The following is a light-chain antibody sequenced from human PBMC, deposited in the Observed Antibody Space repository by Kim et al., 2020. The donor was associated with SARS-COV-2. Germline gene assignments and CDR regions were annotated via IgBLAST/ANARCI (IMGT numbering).Light chain of an antibody. V-gene: IGKV3-20*01. CDR3: QQYGKSPRT. J-gene: IGKJ3*01. CDR1: QSVSSSY. Sequence: SPGERATLSCRASQSVSSSYLAWYQQKPGQAPRLLIYGASSRATGIPDRFSGSGSGTDFTLTTSRLEPEDFAVYFCQQYGKSPRTFGPGTKVDIK. CDR2: GAS.